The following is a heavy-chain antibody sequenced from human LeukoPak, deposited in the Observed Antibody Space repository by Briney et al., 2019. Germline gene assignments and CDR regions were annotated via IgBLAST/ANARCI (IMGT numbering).Heavy chain of an antibody. CDR1: GFTSSGSA. V-gene: IGHV3-73*01. CDR2: IRSKANSYAT. D-gene: IGHD3-9*01. CDR3: ARDCRRYFDWPPCDAFDI. J-gene: IGHJ3*02. Sequence: GGSLKLSCAASGFTSSGSAMHWVRQASGKGLEWVGRIRSKANSYATAYAASVKGRFTISRDDSKNTAYLQMNSLKTEDTAVYYCARDCRRYFDWPPCDAFDIWGQGTMVTVSS.